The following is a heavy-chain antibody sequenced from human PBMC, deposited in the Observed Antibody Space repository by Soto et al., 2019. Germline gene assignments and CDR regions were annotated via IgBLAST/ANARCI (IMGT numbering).Heavy chain of an antibody. Sequence: GGSLRLSCAASGFTFSDYYMSWIRQAPGKGLEWVSYITSSGSTIYYADSVKGRFTISRDNAKNSPYLQMNSLRAEDTAMYYCVRSKGGYSYGTPFDYWGQGTLVTVSS. J-gene: IGHJ4*02. CDR2: ITSSGSTI. D-gene: IGHD5-18*01. CDR3: VRSKGGYSYGTPFDY. CDR1: GFTFSDYY. V-gene: IGHV3-11*04.